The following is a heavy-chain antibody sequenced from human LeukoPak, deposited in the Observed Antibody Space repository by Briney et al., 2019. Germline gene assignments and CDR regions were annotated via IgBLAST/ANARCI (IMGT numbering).Heavy chain of an antibody. Sequence: ASVKVSCKASAYTFTGYYMHWVRQAPGQGLEWMGWINPDSGGTNYAQKFQGRVTMTRDTSISTAYMEVSRLRSDDTAVYYCAREGGGWYGNFDCWGQGTLVTVSS. CDR2: INPDSGGT. CDR1: AYTFTGYY. V-gene: IGHV1-2*02. J-gene: IGHJ4*02. CDR3: AREGGGWYGNFDC. D-gene: IGHD6-19*01.